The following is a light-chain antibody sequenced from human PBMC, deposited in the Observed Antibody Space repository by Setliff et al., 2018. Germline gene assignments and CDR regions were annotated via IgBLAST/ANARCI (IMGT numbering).Light chain of an antibody. Sequence: QSALAQPAAVSGSPGQSITISCTGTSSDVGGYNYVSWYQQHPDKAPKLMIYEVSKRPSGVSDRFSGSKSGNTASLTISGLQAEDEADYYCLSYTSQTTHALFGGGTKSPS. CDR2: EVS. V-gene: IGLV2-14*03. CDR1: SSDVGGYNY. CDR3: LSYTSQTTHAL. J-gene: IGLJ2*01.